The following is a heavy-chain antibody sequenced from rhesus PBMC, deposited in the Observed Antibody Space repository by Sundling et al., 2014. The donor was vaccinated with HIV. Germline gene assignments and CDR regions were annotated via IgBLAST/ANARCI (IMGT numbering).Heavy chain of an antibody. CDR2: ISGRSGNT. J-gene: IGHJ4*01. Sequence: QLQLQESGPGVVKPSETLSLTCAVSGWSLSDSYRWSWIRQSPGKGLEWIGYISGRSGNTYYNPSLKSRVTVSKDTSKNQFSLKLSSVTAADTAVYYCARGSMIVVITWDYWGQGVLVTVSS. V-gene: IGHV4S10*01. CDR3: ARGSMIVVITWDY. D-gene: IGHD3-28*01. CDR1: GWSLSDSYR.